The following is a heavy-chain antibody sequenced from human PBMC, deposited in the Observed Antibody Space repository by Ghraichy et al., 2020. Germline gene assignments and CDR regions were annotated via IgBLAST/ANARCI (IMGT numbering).Heavy chain of an antibody. CDR3: ARDRPMVTDYYYYYGMDV. V-gene: IGHV3-74*01. D-gene: IGHD5-18*01. CDR1: GFTFSSYW. Sequence: GGSLRLSCAASGFTFSSYWMHWVRQAPGKGLVWVSRINSDGSSTSYADSVKGRFTISRDNAKNTLYLQMNSLRAEDTAVYYCARDRPMVTDYYYYYGMDVWGQGTTVTVSS. CDR2: INSDGSST. J-gene: IGHJ6*02.